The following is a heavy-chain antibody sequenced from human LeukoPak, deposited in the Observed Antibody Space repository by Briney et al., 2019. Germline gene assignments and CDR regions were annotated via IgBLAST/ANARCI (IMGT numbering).Heavy chain of an antibody. J-gene: IGHJ4*02. Sequence: SETLSLTCNVSGGSISSTSYYWDWIRQPPEKGLEWIGSSYYSGSTYYNPSLKSRVTISVDTSKNQFSLRLSSVTAADTAVYYCARSNWNDPFDYWGQGTLVTVSS. D-gene: IGHD1-20*01. CDR2: SYYSGST. CDR3: ARSNWNDPFDY. CDR1: GGSISSTSYY. V-gene: IGHV4-39*01.